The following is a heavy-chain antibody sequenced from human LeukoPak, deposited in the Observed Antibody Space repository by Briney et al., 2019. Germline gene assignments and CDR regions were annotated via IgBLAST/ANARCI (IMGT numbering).Heavy chain of an antibody. CDR3: ASWIKYSSGWYTPDY. D-gene: IGHD6-19*01. J-gene: IGHJ4*02. Sequence: SETLSLTCTVSGGSISRYYWSWIRQPPGEGLEWVGYIYYSGSNNYNPSLKRRVTISVDTSKKQFSLKLSSVTAADTAVYYCASWIKYSSGWYTPDYWGQGTLVTVSS. CDR2: IYYSGSN. CDR1: GGSISRYY. V-gene: IGHV4-59*01.